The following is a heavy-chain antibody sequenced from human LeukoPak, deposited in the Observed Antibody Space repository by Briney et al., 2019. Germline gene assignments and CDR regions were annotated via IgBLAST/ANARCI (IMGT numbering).Heavy chain of an antibody. CDR2: IHASGVT. CDR1: GDPISAYY. Sequence: SETLSLTCSVSGDPISAYYWSWIRQPPGKGLEFIAYIHASGVTNYNPSLKSRGTISVDTSENQVSLKLTSVTAADTAVYYCARIAREPDPWGQGTLVTVSS. J-gene: IGHJ5*02. CDR3: ARIAREPDP. D-gene: IGHD1-14*01. V-gene: IGHV4-4*08.